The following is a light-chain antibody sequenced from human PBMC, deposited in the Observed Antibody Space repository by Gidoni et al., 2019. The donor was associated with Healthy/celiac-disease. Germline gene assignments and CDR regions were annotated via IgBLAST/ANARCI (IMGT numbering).Light chain of an antibody. Sequence: DIQLTQSPSFLSASVGDRVTITCRASQGISSYLAWYQQKPGKAPKLLIYAASTLQSGVPSRFSGSGSGTEFTLTIRSLQPEDFATYYCQQLNSYPRTFXQXTKLEIK. CDR2: AAS. CDR3: QQLNSYPRT. V-gene: IGKV1-9*01. J-gene: IGKJ2*01. CDR1: QGISSY.